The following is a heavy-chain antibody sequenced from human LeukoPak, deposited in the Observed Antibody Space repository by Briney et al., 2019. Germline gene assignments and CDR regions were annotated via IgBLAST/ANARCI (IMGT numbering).Heavy chain of an antibody. CDR3: ARRNDFGI. CDR2: IYYSGST. J-gene: IGHJ3*02. Sequence: SETLSLTCTVSGGSISGDHWNWIRQPPGKGLEWIGYIYYSGSTNYNPSLKSRVTITIDTYKHQFSLKLTSVTAADTAVYYCARRNDFGIWGQGTMVTVSS. V-gene: IGHV4-59*08. CDR1: GGSISGDH.